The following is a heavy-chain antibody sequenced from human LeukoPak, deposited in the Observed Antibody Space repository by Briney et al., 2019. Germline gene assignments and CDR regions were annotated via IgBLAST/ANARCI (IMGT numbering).Heavy chain of an antibody. CDR1: GFTFSSYS. V-gene: IGHV3-21*04. D-gene: IGHD5-18*01. J-gene: IGHJ4*02. CDR3: AKDTADTADGLFFDY. Sequence: PGGSLRLSCAASGFTFSSYSMNWVRQAPGKGLEWVSSISSSSSYIYYADSVKGRFTISRDNSKNSLYLQMNSLRTEDTALYYCAKDTADTADGLFFDYWGQGTLVTVSS. CDR2: ISSSSSYI.